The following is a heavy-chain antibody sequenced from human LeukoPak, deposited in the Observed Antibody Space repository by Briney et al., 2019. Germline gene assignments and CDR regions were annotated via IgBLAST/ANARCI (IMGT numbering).Heavy chain of an antibody. CDR2: INPNSGGT. D-gene: IGHD1-26*01. CDR3: ARTGGTYYDSPFDY. J-gene: IGHJ4*02. CDR1: GYTFTGYY. Sequence: ASVKVSCKASGYTFTGYYMHWVRQAPGQGLEWMGWINPNSGGTNYAQKFQGRVTMTRDTSISTAYMELSRLRSDDTAGYYCARTGGTYYDSPFDYWGQGTLVTVSS. V-gene: IGHV1-2*02.